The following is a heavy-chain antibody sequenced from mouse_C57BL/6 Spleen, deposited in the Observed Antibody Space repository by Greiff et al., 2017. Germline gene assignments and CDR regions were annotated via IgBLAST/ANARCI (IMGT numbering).Heavy chain of an antibody. D-gene: IGHD3-2*02. J-gene: IGHJ3*01. CDR1: GFTFSDYY. Sequence: EVKLVESEGGLVQPGSSMKLSCTASGFTFSDYYMAWVRQVPEKGLEWVANINYDGSSTYYLDSLKSRFIISRDNAKNILYLQMSSLKSEDTATYYCAREELRLQGGFAYWGQGTLVTVSA. CDR2: INYDGSST. CDR3: AREELRLQGGFAY. V-gene: IGHV5-16*01.